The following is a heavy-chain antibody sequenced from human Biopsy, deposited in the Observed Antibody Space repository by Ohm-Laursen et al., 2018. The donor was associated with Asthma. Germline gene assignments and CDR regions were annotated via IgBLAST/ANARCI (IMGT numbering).Heavy chain of an antibody. D-gene: IGHD6-13*01. Sequence: GSLRLSCTASGFAFNNSSMTWVRQAPGKGLEWVSAISASGVRTFYADSVKGRFTVSRDSSKNTLFLQMDSLRAEDTAVYYCARQPIAEPGTAFYYYYGMDVWGQGTTVTVSS. CDR1: GFAFNNSS. CDR3: ARQPIAEPGTAFYYYYGMDV. CDR2: ISASGVRT. J-gene: IGHJ6*02. V-gene: IGHV3-23*01.